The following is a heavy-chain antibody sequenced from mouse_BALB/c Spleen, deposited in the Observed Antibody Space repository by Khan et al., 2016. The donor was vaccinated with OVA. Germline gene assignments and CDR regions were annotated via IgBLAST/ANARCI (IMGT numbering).Heavy chain of an antibody. Sequence: DVMLVESGGGLVKPGGSLKLSCAASGFNFSSYTMSWVRQTPEKRLEWVATISSGGSYTYYPDSVKGRFTISRDNAKNTLYLQLTSLKSEDTAIYYCTRGECYYGNPYAMDFWGQGTSVTVSS. V-gene: IGHV5-6-4*01. CDR2: ISSGGSYT. D-gene: IGHD2-1*01. J-gene: IGHJ4*01. CDR1: GFNFSSYT. CDR3: TRGECYYGNPYAMDF.